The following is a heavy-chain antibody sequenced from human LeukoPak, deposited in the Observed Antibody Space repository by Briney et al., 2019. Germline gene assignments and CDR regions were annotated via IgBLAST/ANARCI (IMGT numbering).Heavy chain of an antibody. D-gene: IGHD2-21*02. CDR3: AKVGTYCGGDCYSVLRWFDA. V-gene: IGHV3-23*01. CDR2: ISGSGGST. Sequence: PGGSLRLSCAASGITFSTYGMHWVRQAPGKGLEWVSAISGSGGSTYYADSVKGRFTISRDNSKNTLYLQMNSLRAEDTAVYYCAKVGTYCGGDCYSVLRWFDAWGQGTLVTVSS. CDR1: GITFSTYG. J-gene: IGHJ5*02.